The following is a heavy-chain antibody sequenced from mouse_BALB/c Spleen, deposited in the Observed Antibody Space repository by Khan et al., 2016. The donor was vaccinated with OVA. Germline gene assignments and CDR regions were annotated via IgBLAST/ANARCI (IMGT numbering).Heavy chain of an antibody. J-gene: IGHJ3*01. D-gene: IGHD4-1*01. Sequence: EVQLQESGGDLVKPGGSLRLSCAASGFTFSTYGMSWVRQPPDKRLVWVATINSDGDYTYYPDTVKGRFTISRNNAENTLYLQMSSLTSEDTAIYYCASHLTGSFAYWGQGTLVTV. CDR3: ASHLTGSFAY. CDR2: INSDGDYT. V-gene: IGHV5-6*01. CDR1: GFTFSTYG.